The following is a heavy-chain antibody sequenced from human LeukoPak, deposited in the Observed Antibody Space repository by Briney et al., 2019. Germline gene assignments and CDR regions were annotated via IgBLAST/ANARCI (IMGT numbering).Heavy chain of an antibody. J-gene: IGHJ4*02. V-gene: IGHV3-7*01. D-gene: IGHD3-16*01. Sequence: GGSLRLSCAASGFTFSSYWLAWVRQAPGKGLEWVANIKHNGDDLNYVDSVECRFTISRDNAQNPLYLYMTSLRAEDTAVYYCARELRTFDSWGQGTLVTVSS. CDR2: IKHNGDDL. CDR3: ARELRTFDS. CDR1: GFTFSSYW.